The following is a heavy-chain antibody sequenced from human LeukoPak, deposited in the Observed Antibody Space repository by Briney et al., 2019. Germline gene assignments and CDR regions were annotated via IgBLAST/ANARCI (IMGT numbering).Heavy chain of an antibody. CDR2: IYSGGRT. Sequence: SGGSLRLSCAASGFTVSSNYMSWVRQAPGKGLEWVSVIYSGGRTYYAESVKGRFTISRDNSKNTVYLQMNSLRAEDTAVYYCARVGGDDYGDSWGQGTLVTVSS. D-gene: IGHD3-16*01. CDR3: ARVGGDDYGDS. V-gene: IGHV3-53*01. CDR1: GFTVSSNY. J-gene: IGHJ4*02.